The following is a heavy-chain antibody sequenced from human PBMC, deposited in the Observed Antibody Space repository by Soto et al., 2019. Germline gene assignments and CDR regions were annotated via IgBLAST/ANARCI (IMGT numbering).Heavy chain of an antibody. CDR3: ARDGVGSVAGTTDYYYYGMDV. Sequence: ASVKVSCKASGYTFTGYYMHWVRQAPGQGLEWMGWINPNNGGTNYAQKFQGWVTMTRDTSISTAYMELSRLRSDDTAVYYCARDGVGSVAGTTDYYYYGMDVWGQGTTVTVSS. D-gene: IGHD6-19*01. J-gene: IGHJ6*02. V-gene: IGHV1-2*04. CDR1: GYTFTGYY. CDR2: INPNNGGT.